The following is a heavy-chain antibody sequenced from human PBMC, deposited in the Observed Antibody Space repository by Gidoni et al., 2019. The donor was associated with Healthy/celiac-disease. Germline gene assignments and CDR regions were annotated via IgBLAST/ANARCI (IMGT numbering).Heavy chain of an antibody. CDR3: ARTGWATVTWMADY. Sequence: QVQLQQWGAGLLKPSETLSLTCAVYGGSFSGYYWSWIRQPPGKGLEWIGEINHSGSTNYNPSLKSRVTISVDTSKNQFSLKLSSVTAADTAVYYCARTGWATVTWMADYWGQGTLVTVSS. J-gene: IGHJ4*02. CDR2: INHSGST. D-gene: IGHD4-17*01. V-gene: IGHV4-34*01. CDR1: GGSFSGYY.